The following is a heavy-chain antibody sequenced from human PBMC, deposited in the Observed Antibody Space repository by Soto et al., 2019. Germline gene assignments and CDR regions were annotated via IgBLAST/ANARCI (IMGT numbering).Heavy chain of an antibody. Sequence: GGSLRLSCVGSGYTFSSYAMTSVRQAPGKGLEWVSGISYNGADTYYTESVRGRFTISRDNSKNTLYLQMDSLRGEDTAVYYCAKRIASSGSGWDLWRKGTLVTVSS. J-gene: IGHJ4*02. CDR3: AKRIASSGSGWDL. D-gene: IGHD6-19*01. CDR2: ISYNGADT. CDR1: GYTFSSYA. V-gene: IGHV3-23*01.